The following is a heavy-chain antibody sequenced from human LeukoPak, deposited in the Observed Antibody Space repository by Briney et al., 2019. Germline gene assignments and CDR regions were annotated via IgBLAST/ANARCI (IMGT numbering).Heavy chain of an antibody. V-gene: IGHV3-33*01. D-gene: IGHD6-19*01. J-gene: IGHJ4*02. CDR2: IWYDGSNK. CDR1: GFTFSSYG. CDR3: ARDHSSGWYSDYFDY. Sequence: WGSLRLSCAASGFTFSSYGMHWVRQAPGKGLEWVAVIWYDGSNKYYADSVKGRFTISRDNSKNTLYLQMNSLRDEDTAVYYCARDHSSGWYSDYFDYWGQGTLVTVSS.